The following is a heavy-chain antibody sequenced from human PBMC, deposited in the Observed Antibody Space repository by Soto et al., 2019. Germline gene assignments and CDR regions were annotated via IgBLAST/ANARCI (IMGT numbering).Heavy chain of an antibody. CDR2: IKKKADGGTT. V-gene: IGHV3-15*01. Sequence: PGGSLILSCAASGFIFSNDWMSWVRQAPGKGLEWVGLIKKKADGGTTDYAAPLKGRFTISRDDSKNTLYLQMSSLKTEDTAVYYCRTQWLDWGQGTLVTVSS. CDR3: RTQWLD. J-gene: IGHJ4*02. D-gene: IGHD6-19*01. CDR1: GFIFSNDW.